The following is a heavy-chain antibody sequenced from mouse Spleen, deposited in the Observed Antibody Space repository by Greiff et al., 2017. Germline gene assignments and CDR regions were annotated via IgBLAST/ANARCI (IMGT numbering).Heavy chain of an antibody. D-gene: IGHD4-1*01. CDR1: GFTFSSYA. J-gene: IGHJ2*01. Sequence: DVMLVESGGGLVKPGGSLKLSCAASGFTFSSYAMSWVRQTPEKRLEWVASISSGGSTYYPDSVKGRFTISRDNARNILYLQMSSLRSEDTAMYYCARDWDDYWGQGTTLTVSS. CDR3: ARDWDDY. CDR2: ISSGGST. V-gene: IGHV5-6-5*01.